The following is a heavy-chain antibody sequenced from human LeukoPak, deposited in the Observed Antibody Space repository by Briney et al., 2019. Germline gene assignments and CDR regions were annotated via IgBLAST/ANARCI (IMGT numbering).Heavy chain of an antibody. CDR3: ASGSPVTNDY. CDR2: INGAGSST. Sequence: PGGSLRLSCAASGFTFSSYSMNWVRQTPGKGLVWVSRINGAGSSTSYADSVKGRFTISRDNAKNTLYLQMNSLRAEDTAVYYCASGSPVTNDYWGQGTLVTVSS. D-gene: IGHD4-17*01. J-gene: IGHJ4*02. V-gene: IGHV3-74*01. CDR1: GFTFSSYS.